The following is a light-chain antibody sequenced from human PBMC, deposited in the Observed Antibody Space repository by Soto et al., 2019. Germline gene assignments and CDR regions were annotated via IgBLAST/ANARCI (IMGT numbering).Light chain of an antibody. CDR3: SSYTSSSTVV. Sequence: QSALTQPASVSGSPGQSITISCTGTSSDIGGYNYVSWYQQHPGKGPKLMIYDVSSRPSGVSHRFSGSKSGDTASLTIAGLQAEDEAEYYCSSYTSSSTVVFGGGTQLTVL. V-gene: IGLV2-14*03. CDR1: SSDIGGYNY. CDR2: DVS. J-gene: IGLJ2*01.